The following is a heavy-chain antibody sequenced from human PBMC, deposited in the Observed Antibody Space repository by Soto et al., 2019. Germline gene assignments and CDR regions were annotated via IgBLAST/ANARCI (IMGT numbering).Heavy chain of an antibody. Sequence: PGGSLRLSCVASGFSFSSHWMHWVRQVAGKGLEWVAVIWYDGSNKYYADSVKGRFTISRDNSKNTLYLQMNSLRAEDTAVYYCARDLGYSSSWYIDYWGQGTLVTVSS. J-gene: IGHJ4*02. CDR3: ARDLGYSSSWYIDY. CDR2: IWYDGSNK. CDR1: GFSFSSHW. V-gene: IGHV3-33*08. D-gene: IGHD6-13*01.